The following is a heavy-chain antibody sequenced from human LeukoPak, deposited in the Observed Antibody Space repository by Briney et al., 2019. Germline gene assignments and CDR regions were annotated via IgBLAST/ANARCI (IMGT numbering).Heavy chain of an antibody. D-gene: IGHD2-2*02. Sequence: GGSLRLSCAASGFTFSSYAMSWVRQAPGKGLEWVSAISGSGGSTYYADSVKGRFTISRDNSKNTLYLQMNSLRAEDTAVYYCARERALYCSSTSCYTGVYAFDIWGQGTMVTVSS. V-gene: IGHV3-23*01. J-gene: IGHJ3*02. CDR3: ARERALYCSSTSCYTGVYAFDI. CDR2: ISGSGGST. CDR1: GFTFSSYA.